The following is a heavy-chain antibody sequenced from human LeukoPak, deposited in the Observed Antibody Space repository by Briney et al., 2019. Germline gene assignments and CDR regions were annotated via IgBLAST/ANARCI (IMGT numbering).Heavy chain of an antibody. Sequence: ASVKVSCKASGYTFTSYGISWVRQAPGQGLEWMGWMNPNSGNTGYAQKFQGRVTMTRNTSISTAYMELSSLRSEDTAVYYCARGARVTMVRGVILYYFDYWGQGTLVTVSS. CDR1: GYTFTSYG. CDR3: ARGARVTMVRGVILYYFDY. CDR2: MNPNSGNT. V-gene: IGHV1-8*02. J-gene: IGHJ4*02. D-gene: IGHD3-10*01.